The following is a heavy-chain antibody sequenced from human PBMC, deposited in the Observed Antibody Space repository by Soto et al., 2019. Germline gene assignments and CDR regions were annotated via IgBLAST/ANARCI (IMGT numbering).Heavy chain of an antibody. CDR2: ISAYNGNT. D-gene: IGHD3-9*01. CDR1: GYTFTTYG. CDR3: ASSYDILTGYDRFDP. J-gene: IGHJ5*02. Sequence: ASVKVSCKASGYTFTTYGISWVRQAPGQGLEWMGWISAYNGNTNYAQKLQGRVTMTTDTSTSTAYMELRSLRSDDTAVYYCASSYDILTGYDRFDPWGQGTLVTVSS. V-gene: IGHV1-18*01.